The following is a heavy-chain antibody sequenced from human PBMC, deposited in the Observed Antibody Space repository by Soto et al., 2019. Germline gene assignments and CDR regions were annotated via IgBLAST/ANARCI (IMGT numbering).Heavy chain of an antibody. CDR2: FDPEDGET. V-gene: IGHV1-24*01. CDR1: GYALTVLS. Sequence: SVKRDCKVAGYALTVLSMRWVRQAPGKGLEWMGGFDPEDGETIYAQKFRGRVTMTEDTSTDTAYMELRSLRSDDTAIYYCARDQYGDFDPWGHGTLVTVSS. CDR3: ARDQYGDFDP. D-gene: IGHD2-21*02. J-gene: IGHJ5*02.